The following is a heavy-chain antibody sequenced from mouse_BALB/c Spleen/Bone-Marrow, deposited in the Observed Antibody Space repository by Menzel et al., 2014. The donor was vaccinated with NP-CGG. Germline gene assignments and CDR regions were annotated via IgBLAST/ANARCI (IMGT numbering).Heavy chain of an antibody. V-gene: IGHV10S3*01. D-gene: IGHD2-3*01. CDR2: IRSKSNNYAT. J-gene: IGHJ3*01. Sequence: EVKLVESGGGLVQPKGSLKLSCAASGFTFNTNAMNWVRQAPGKGLEWVARIRSKSNNYATYYADSVKDRFTISRDDSQSMLYLQMNNLKTEDTAMYYCVREGWLLSFAYWGQGTLVTVSA. CDR3: VREGWLLSFAY. CDR1: GFTFNTNA.